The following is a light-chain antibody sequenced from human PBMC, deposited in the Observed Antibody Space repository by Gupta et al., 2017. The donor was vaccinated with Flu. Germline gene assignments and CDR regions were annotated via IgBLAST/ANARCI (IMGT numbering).Light chain of an antibody. CDR2: DDR. CDR1: NLGSTS. V-gene: IGLV3-21*02. J-gene: IGLJ2*01. Sequence: VSVAPGQTARVTCGGNNLGSTSVHWYQQKPGQAPVLVVSDDRDRPSGLPERFSGSDSGNTATLTISRVEAGDEADYYCQVWDINSYVVFGGGTKLTVL. CDR3: QVWDINSYVV.